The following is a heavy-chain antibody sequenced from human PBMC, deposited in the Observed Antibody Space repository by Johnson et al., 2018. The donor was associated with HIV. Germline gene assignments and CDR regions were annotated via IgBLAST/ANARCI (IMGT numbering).Heavy chain of an antibody. CDR2: ISGSGDST. V-gene: IGHV3-23*04. D-gene: IGHD2-2*01. Sequence: VQLVESGGGLVQPGGSLRLSCVASGFTFSSNALNWFRQAPGKGLEWVSVISGSGDSTGHADSVKGRFTISRDNSKNTLFLQMNSLRAEDTAVYYCARRRYSSTWRDASFHIWGQGTMVTVSS. CDR3: ARRRYSSTWRDASFHI. CDR1: GFTFSSNA. J-gene: IGHJ3*02.